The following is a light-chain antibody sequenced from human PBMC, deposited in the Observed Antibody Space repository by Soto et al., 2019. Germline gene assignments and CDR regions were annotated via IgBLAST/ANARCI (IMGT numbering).Light chain of an antibody. CDR2: EVS. J-gene: IGLJ1*01. V-gene: IGLV2-14*01. CDR1: SIYVGGYNY. Sequence: QSALNPPASVPGSPGPSIAISCTGTSIYVGGYNYVSWYQQHPGKAPKLMIHEVSNRPSGISDRFSGSKSGNAASLTISGLQADDEADYYCSSHTSYSTRVFGTGTKVTVL. CDR3: SSHTSYSTRV.